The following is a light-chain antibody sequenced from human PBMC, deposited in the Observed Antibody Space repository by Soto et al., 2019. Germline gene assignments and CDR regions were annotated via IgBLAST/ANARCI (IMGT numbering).Light chain of an antibody. CDR1: QSVSST. J-gene: IGKJ1*01. CDR2: RAS. Sequence: EIVMTQSPATLSVSPGERATLSCRASQSVSSTLAWYQQKPGQAPRLLIYRASTRATGIPARFSGSGSGTEFTLTISSLQSEDFAVYYCQQYNNWPPWTFGQGTKVE. V-gene: IGKV3-15*01. CDR3: QQYNNWPPWT.